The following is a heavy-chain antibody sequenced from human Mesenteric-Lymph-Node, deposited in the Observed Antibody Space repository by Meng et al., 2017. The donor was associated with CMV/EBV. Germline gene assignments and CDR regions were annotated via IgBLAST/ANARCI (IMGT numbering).Heavy chain of an antibody. V-gene: IGHV3-21*01. D-gene: IGHD2-2*01. Sequence: GGSLRLSCAASGFTFSSYWMHWVRQAPGKGLVWVSSISSSSSYIYYADSVKGRFTISRDNAKNSLYLQMNSLRAEDTAVYYCARDYCSSTSCYYYYGMDVWGQGTTVTVSS. J-gene: IGHJ6*02. CDR2: ISSSSSYI. CDR3: ARDYCSSTSCYYYYGMDV. CDR1: GFTFSSYW.